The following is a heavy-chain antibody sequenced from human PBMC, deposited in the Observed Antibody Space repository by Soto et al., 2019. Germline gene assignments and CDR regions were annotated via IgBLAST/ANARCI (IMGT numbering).Heavy chain of an antibody. D-gene: IGHD6-19*01. CDR1: GYSFTSYW. CDR3: ATRYSSGWYGDYYYGMDV. Sequence: GESLKISCKGSGYSFTSYWISWVRQMPGKGLEWMGRIDPSDSYTNYSPSFQGHVTISADKSISTAYLQWSSLKASDTAMYYCATRYSSGWYGDYYYGMDVWGQGTTVTVSS. V-gene: IGHV5-10-1*01. CDR2: IDPSDSYT. J-gene: IGHJ6*02.